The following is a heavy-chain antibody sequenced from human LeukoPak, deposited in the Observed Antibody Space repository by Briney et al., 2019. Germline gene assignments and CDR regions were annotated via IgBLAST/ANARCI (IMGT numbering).Heavy chain of an antibody. CDR2: ISYDGSNK. CDR1: GFTFSSYA. CDR3: ARTGRKKAFDI. J-gene: IGHJ3*02. V-gene: IGHV3-30-3*01. Sequence: GRSLRLSRAASGFTFSSYAMHWVRQAPGKGLEWVAVISYDGSNKYYADSVKGRFTISRDNSKNTLYLQMNSLRAEDTAVYYCARTGRKKAFDIWGQGTMVTVSS.